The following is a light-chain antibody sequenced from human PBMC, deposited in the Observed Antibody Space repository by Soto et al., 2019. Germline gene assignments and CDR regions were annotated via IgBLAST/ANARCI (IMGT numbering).Light chain of an antibody. V-gene: IGKV3-20*01. J-gene: IGKJ4*01. CDR1: QTVKNEY. CDR2: GAS. Sequence: ETVLTQSPDTLSLSPGEGATLSCRASQTVKNEYLAWYQQRRGLAPRLLIYGASGRATGIPDRFSGSGSGTDLTLTITRLEPEDFAVYYCQQYGTSPLTFGGGTKVEIK. CDR3: QQYGTSPLT.